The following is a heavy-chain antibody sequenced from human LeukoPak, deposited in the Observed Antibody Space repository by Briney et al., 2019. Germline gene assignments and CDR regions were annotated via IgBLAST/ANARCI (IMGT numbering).Heavy chain of an antibody. CDR1: GFTFSSYS. J-gene: IGHJ3*02. V-gene: IGHV3-21*01. Sequence: GGSLRLSCAASGFTFSSYSMNWVRQAPGKGLEWVSSISRSSSYIYYADSVKGRFTISRDNAKNSLYLQMNSLRAEDTAVYYCARDQMDSSYAFDIWGQGTMVTVSS. D-gene: IGHD6-6*01. CDR2: ISRSSSYI. CDR3: ARDQMDSSYAFDI.